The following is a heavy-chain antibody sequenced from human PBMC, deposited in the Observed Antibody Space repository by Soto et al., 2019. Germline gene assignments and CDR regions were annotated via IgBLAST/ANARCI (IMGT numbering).Heavy chain of an antibody. V-gene: IGHV1-3*01. D-gene: IGHD3-22*01. J-gene: IGHJ6*02. CDR1: GYSFTRYS. CDR2: TNAGNGKT. CDR3: GRDSKWDDTSVGMDV. Sequence: ASVKVSCKASGYSFTRYSSHWVRQAPGQSLEWMGWTNAGNGKTKYSQKSQGRVTITGDTSASTAYMELSSLRSEDTSVYYCGRDSKWDDTSVGMDVWGQGTKVTVSS.